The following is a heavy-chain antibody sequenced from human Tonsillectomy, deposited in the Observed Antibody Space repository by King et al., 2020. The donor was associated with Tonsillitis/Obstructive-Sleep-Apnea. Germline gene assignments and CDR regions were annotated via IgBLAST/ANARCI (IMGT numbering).Heavy chain of an antibody. CDR1: GFTFINAW. D-gene: IGHD3-3*01. J-gene: IGHJ3*02. CDR3: TTDPLGGFLEWLLLGYAFDI. CDR2: IQSKTDGGTT. V-gene: IGHV3-15*01. Sequence: VQLVESGGGLVKPGGSLRLSCAASGFTFINAWMSWVRQAPGKGLEWVGRIQSKTDGGTTDYAAPVKGRFTISRENSKNTLYLQMNSLKTEDTAVYYCTTDPLGGFLEWLLLGYAFDIWGQGTMVTVSS.